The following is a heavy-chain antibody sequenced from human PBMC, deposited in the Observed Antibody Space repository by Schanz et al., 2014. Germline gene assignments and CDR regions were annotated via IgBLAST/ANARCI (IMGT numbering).Heavy chain of an antibody. D-gene: IGHD5-12*01. V-gene: IGHV1-18*01. CDR2: ISGSNGNT. CDR1: GYTFISYG. Sequence: GPEVRKPGASVKVSCKASGYTFISYGISWVRQAPGQGLEWLGWISGSNGNTNYTQKFQGRVTMTIDPYTSTAYMELRSLRSDDTAVFYCARDFSAYVGNYFDYWGQGTLVTVSS. J-gene: IGHJ4*02. CDR3: ARDFSAYVGNYFDY.